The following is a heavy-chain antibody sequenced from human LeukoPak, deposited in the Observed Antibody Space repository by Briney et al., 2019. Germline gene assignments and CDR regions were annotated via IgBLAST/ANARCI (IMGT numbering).Heavy chain of an antibody. CDR1: GFTFSSYS. Sequence: PGGSLRLSCAASGFTFSSYSMNWVRQAPGKGLGWVSSISSSSSYIYYADSVKGRFTISRDNAKNSLYLQMNSLRAEDTAVYYCARVLVVPAADNDYWGQGTLVTVSS. CDR2: ISSSSSYI. CDR3: ARVLVVPAADNDY. D-gene: IGHD2-2*01. V-gene: IGHV3-21*01. J-gene: IGHJ4*02.